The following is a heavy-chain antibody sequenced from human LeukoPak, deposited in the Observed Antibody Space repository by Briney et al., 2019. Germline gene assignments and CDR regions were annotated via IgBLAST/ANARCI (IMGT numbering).Heavy chain of an antibody. CDR1: EYTLTELS. CDR2: FDPKDGET. CDR3: ATSGPKTLMPMFRGPIVS. V-gene: IGHV1-24*01. Sequence: ASVKVSCKVSEYTLTELSMHWVRQAPGKGLEWMGGFDPKDGETIYAQKFQGRVTMTDDTFTDTAYMQLSSLRSDDTAVYFCATSGPKTLMPMFRGPIVSWGQGTLVTVSS. D-gene: IGHD3-10*01. J-gene: IGHJ4*02.